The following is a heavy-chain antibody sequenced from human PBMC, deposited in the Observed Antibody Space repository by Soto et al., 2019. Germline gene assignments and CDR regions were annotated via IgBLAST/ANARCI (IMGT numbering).Heavy chain of an antibody. CDR2: MNPNSGNT. CDR1: GYTFTSYD. D-gene: IGHD3-9*01. Sequence: QVQLVQSGAEVKKPGASVKVSCKASGYTFTSYDINWVRQATGQGLEWMGWMNPNSGNTGYAQKFQGRVTMTRNTSISTAYMELSSLRSEDTAVNYCARGDYDILTGYYISFDYWGQGTLVTVSS. V-gene: IGHV1-8*01. J-gene: IGHJ4*02. CDR3: ARGDYDILTGYYISFDY.